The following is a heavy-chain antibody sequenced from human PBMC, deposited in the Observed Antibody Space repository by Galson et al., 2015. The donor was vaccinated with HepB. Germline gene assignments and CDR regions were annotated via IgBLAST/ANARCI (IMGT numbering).Heavy chain of an antibody. Sequence: SCAASGFTFSYYSMNWVRQAPGKGLEWVSYLSSSGSTMYYADSVQGRFPISRDNSKNSLYLRMNSLRAEDTAVYFCARENDYYFDYWGQGTLVTVSS. CDR3: ARENDYYFDY. V-gene: IGHV3-48*01. CDR2: LSSSGSTM. J-gene: IGHJ4*02. D-gene: IGHD1-1*01. CDR1: GFTFSYYS.